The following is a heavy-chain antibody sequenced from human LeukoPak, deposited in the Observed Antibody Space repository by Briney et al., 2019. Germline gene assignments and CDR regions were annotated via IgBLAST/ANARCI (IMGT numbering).Heavy chain of an antibody. J-gene: IGHJ4*02. CDR2: IKQDGTKK. D-gene: IGHD3-22*01. Sequence: GGSLRLSCTASGFVFSDFWMGWVRQAPGKGPEWVADIKQDGTKKYYLDSVKGRFTISRDNAKNSLYLQLNSLRAEDTAVYFCAREYYDKSGYSHDFWGQGTLVTVSS. CDR3: AREYYDKSGYSHDF. CDR1: GFVFSDFW. V-gene: IGHV3-7*01.